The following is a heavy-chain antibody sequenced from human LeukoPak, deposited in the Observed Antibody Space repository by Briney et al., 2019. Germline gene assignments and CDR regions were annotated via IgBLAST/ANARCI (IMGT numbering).Heavy chain of an antibody. CDR2: INPNSGGT. V-gene: IGHV1-2*02. Sequence: SSVKVSCKASGYTFTGYYMHWVRQAPGQGLEWMGWINPNSGGTNYAQKFQGRVTMTRDTSISTAYMELSRLRSDDTAVYYCASHPTSGYYYFMDVWGKGTTVTVSS. CDR3: ASHPTSGYYYFMDV. CDR1: GYTFTGYY. J-gene: IGHJ6*03.